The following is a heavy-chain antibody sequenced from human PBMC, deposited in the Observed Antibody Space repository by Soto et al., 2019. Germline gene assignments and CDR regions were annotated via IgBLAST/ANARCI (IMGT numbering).Heavy chain of an antibody. J-gene: IGHJ5*02. CDR2: IKQDGSEK. D-gene: IGHD2-2*01. V-gene: IGHV3-7*01. CDR3: AKDPDQDIVVVPAAISGDP. CDR1: GFTFSSYW. Sequence: EVQLVESGGGLVQPGGSLRLSCAASGFTFSSYWMSWVRQAPGKGLEWVANIKQDGSEKYYVDSVKGRFTISRDNAKNSLYLQMNSLRAEDTAVYYCAKDPDQDIVVVPAAISGDPWGQGTLVTVSS.